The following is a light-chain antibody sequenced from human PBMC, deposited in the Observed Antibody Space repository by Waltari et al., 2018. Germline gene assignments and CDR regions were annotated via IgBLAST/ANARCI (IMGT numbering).Light chain of an antibody. V-gene: IGKV4-1*01. CDR2: WAS. Sequence: DFVMTQSPDSLAVSLVERATINCRSSQSVLSNNHNYLALYQQKPGQPPQRLIYWASTRATGVPHRRGGSRSGTDFTLTFSSVQADDVAVSYCQQHHSAPLTFGGGTKVEI. CDR3: QQHHSAPLT. J-gene: IGKJ4*01. CDR1: QSVLSNNHNY.